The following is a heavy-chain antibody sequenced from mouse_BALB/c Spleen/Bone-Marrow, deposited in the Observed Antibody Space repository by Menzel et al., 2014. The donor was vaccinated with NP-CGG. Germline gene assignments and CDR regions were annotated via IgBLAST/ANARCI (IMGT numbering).Heavy chain of an antibody. CDR3: ASYDYGYYFDY. CDR2: IDPADGNT. Sequence: EVQGVESGAELVKPGASVKLSCTASGFNIKDTYMHWVKQRPEQGLEWIGRIDPADGNTKYDPKFQGKATITADTSSNTAYLQLSSLTSEDPAVYYCASYDYGYYFDYWGQGTTLTVSS. J-gene: IGHJ2*01. V-gene: IGHV14-3*02. D-gene: IGHD2-4*01. CDR1: GFNIKDTY.